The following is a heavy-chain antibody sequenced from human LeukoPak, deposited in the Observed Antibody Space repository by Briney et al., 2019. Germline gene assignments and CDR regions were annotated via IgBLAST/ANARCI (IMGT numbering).Heavy chain of an antibody. D-gene: IGHD2-2*01. CDR1: GGTFSSYA. CDR2: IIPIFGTA. Sequence: ASVKVSCKASGGTFSSYAISWVRQAPGQGLEWMGGIIPIFGTANYAQKFQGRVTITADKSTSTAYMELSSLRSEDTAVYYCARPGPAASFDYWGQGTLVTVSS. J-gene: IGHJ4*02. CDR3: ARPGPAASFDY. V-gene: IGHV1-69*06.